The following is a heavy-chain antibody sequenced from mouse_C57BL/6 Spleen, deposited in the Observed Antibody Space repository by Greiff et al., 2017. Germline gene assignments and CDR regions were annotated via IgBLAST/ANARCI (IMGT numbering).Heavy chain of an antibody. CDR1: GYSITSGYY. CDR2: ISYDGSN. J-gene: IGHJ4*01. D-gene: IGHD1-1*01. Sequence: EVQVVESGPGLVKPSQSLSLTCSVTGYSITSGYYWNWIRQFPGNKLEWMGYISYDGSNNYNPSLKNRISITRDTSKNQFFLKLNSVTTEDTATYYCASEGYYYGSGDYAMDYWGQGTSVTVSS. CDR3: ASEGYYYGSGDYAMDY. V-gene: IGHV3-6*01.